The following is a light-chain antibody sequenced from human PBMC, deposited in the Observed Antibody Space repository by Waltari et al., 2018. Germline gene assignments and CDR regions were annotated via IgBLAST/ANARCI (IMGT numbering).Light chain of an antibody. CDR1: NIASKS. CDR2: YDR. V-gene: IGLV3-21*04. Sequence: SYVLTQPPSVLVAPGETARISCGGDNIASKSVHWYQQKPGQAPMMVIYYDRDRPSGIPERLSGSNFGDTATLTISRVEAGDEADYHCQVWDNSVVVFGGGTKLTVL. CDR3: QVWDNSVVV. J-gene: IGLJ2*01.